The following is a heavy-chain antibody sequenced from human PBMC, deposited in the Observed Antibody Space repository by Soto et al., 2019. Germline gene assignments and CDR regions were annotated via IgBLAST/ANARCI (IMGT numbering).Heavy chain of an antibody. CDR1: GGSISSYY. CDR2: IYYSGST. V-gene: IGHV4-59*01. J-gene: IGHJ4*02. CDR3: ARDVGARRGHYFDY. Sequence: SETLSLTCTVSGGSISSYYWSWIRQPPGKGLERIGYIYYSGSTNYNPSLKSRVTISVDTSKNQFSLKLSSVTAADTAVYYCARDVGARRGHYFDYWGQGTLVTVSS. D-gene: IGHD1-26*01.